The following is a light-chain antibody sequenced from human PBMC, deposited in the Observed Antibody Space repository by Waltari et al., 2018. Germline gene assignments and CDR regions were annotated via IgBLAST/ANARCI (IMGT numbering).Light chain of an antibody. Sequence: EIVLTQSPATLSLSPGERATLFCRASQTVGTYLARYQHNPGQPPRPLIFDASSMSTGIPAKCRGSGSWTDFTLTVSNLEPEDFAVYFCQQRSSWPYTFGQGTRLEI. J-gene: IGKJ2*01. CDR3: QQRSSWPYT. V-gene: IGKV3-11*01. CDR1: QTVGTY. CDR2: DAS.